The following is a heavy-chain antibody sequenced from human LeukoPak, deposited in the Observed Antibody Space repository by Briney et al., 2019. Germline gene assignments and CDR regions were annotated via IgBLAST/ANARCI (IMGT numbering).Heavy chain of an antibody. CDR2: ISGRDSST. D-gene: IGHD3-10*02. CDR3: AELGITMIGGV. CDR1: GFTFSSYA. J-gene: IGHJ6*04. Sequence: GGSLRHSCAASGFTFSSYAMNWVRQAPGKGLEWVSAISGRDSSTYYADSVKGRFTISRDNAKNSLYLQMNSLRAEDTAVYYCAELGITMIGGVWGKGTTVTISS. V-gene: IGHV3-23*01.